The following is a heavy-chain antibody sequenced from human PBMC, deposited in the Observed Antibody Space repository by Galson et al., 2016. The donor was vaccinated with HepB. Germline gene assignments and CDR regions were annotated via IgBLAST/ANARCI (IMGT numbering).Heavy chain of an antibody. J-gene: IGHJ4*02. CDR1: GFDFSRYA. CDR2: IRHDGSNT. V-gene: IGHV3-64*02. D-gene: IGHD2-15*01. Sequence: SLRLSCAASGFDFSRYAMHWVRQAPGKGLEYVSGIRHDGSNTYYAGSVEGRFTISRDNSKNTLYLQMGSLRAEDMAVYYCARDGVAAATGVGYYFDYWGRGTLVTASS. CDR3: ARDGVAAATGVGYYFDY.